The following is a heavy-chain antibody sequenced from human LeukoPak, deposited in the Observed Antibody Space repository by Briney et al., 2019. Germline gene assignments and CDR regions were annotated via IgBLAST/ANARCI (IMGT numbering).Heavy chain of an antibody. D-gene: IGHD3-16*02. CDR1: GGSFSGYY. CDR2: INHSGST. J-gene: IGHJ3*02. Sequence: SETLSLTCAVYGGSFSGYYWSWIRQPPGKGLEWIGEINHSGSTNYNPSLKSRVTMSVDTSKNQFSLKLSSVTAADTAAYYCARSNYVWGSYRPRQSDAFDIWGQGTMVTVSS. V-gene: IGHV4-34*01. CDR3: ARSNYVWGSYRPRQSDAFDI.